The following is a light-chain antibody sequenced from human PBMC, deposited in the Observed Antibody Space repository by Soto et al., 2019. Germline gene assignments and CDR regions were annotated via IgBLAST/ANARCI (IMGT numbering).Light chain of an antibody. V-gene: IGKV3-15*01. J-gene: IGKJ1*01. CDR2: GAS. CDR1: QSVSSS. CDR3: QQYNNWPRT. Sequence: EIVMTQSPATLSVSPGERATLSCRASQSVSSSLAWYGQKPGQAPRLLIYGASTRATGIPARFSGSGSGTEFTLTISSLQSEDFAVFYCQQYNNWPRTFGQGNKVDIK.